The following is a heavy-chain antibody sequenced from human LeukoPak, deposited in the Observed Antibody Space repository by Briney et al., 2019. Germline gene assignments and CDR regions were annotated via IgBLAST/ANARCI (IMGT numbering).Heavy chain of an antibody. V-gene: IGHV4-34*01. CDR2: INHSGST. J-gene: IGHJ3*02. D-gene: IGHD2/OR15-2a*01. CDR1: GGSFSGYY. CDR3: ARTGSVTEAFDI. Sequence: SETLSLTCAVYGGSFSGYYWSWIRRPPGKGLEWIGEINHSGSTNYNPSLKSRVTISVDTSKNQFSLKLSSVTAADTAVYYCARTGSVTEAFDIWGQGTMVTVSS.